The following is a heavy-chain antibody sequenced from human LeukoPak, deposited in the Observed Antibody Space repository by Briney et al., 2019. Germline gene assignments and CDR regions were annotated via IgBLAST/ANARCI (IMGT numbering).Heavy chain of an antibody. Sequence: GGSLRLSCAVSGITLSNYGMSWVRQAPGKGLEGVAGISDSGGSTNYADSVKGRFTISRDNSKNTLYLQMNSLRAEDTAVYYCAKVLLLVSANRYYFDYWGQGTLVTVSS. V-gene: IGHV3-23*01. D-gene: IGHD2-8*02. J-gene: IGHJ4*02. CDR1: GITLSNYG. CDR3: AKVLLLVSANRYYFDY. CDR2: ISDSGGST.